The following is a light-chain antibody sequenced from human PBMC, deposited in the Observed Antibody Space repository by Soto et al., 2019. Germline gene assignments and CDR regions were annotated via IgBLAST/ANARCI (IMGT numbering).Light chain of an antibody. Sequence: QAVVTQEPSLTVSPGGTVTLTCASSTGAVTSGHFPNWFQQKPGQAPRALIYGTNNRHSWTPARFSGSLLGGKAALTLSGVQPEDEAEYYCLLYYGGSWVFGGGLIGGGTQLTVL. CDR2: GTN. J-gene: IGLJ2*01. CDR3: LLYYGGSWVFGGGL. V-gene: IGLV7-43*01. CDR1: TGAVTSGHF.